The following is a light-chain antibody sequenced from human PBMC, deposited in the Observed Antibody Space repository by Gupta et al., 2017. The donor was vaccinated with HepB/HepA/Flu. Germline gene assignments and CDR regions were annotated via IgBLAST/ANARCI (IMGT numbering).Light chain of an antibody. CDR2: GNS. V-gene: IGLV1-40*01. J-gene: IGLJ2*01. Sequence: QSVLTQPPSVSGPPGQWGTISCTCSSANIGAGYDVHWYQQLPGTAPKLLIYGNSNRPSGVPDRFSGSKSGTSASLAITGLQAEDEADYYCQSYDSSLSGSNVVFGGGTKLTVL. CDR1: SANIGAGYD. CDR3: QSYDSSLSGSNVV.